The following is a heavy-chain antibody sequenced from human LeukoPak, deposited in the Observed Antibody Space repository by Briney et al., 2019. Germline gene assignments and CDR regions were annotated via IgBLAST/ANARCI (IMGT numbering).Heavy chain of an antibody. CDR2: INPNRGGT. CDR1: GYTFTGYY. CDR3: ARSSGAYYYYMDV. V-gene: IGHV1-2*02. J-gene: IGHJ6*03. Sequence: GASVKVSCKASGYTFTGYYMHWVRQAPGQGLEGMGWINPNRGGTTYTQNVQGRVTMTRDTSISTTYMELNRPTSDDTAVYFCARSSGAYYYYMDVWGKGTTVTVSS. D-gene: IGHD6-25*01.